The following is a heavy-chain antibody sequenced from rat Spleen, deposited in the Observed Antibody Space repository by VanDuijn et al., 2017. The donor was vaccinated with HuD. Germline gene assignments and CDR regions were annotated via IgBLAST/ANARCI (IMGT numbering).Heavy chain of an antibody. Sequence: EVQLVESGGDLVQPGRSVKLSCAASGFTFRNYGMAWVRQTLTRGLEWVAFISTGGGNTYYRDSVKGRFTISRDNAKSTLYLQMDSLRSEDTATYYCATHNNIGTTNYFDYWGQGVMVTVSS. D-gene: IGHD1-5*01. V-gene: IGHV5-25*01. CDR3: ATHNNIGTTNYFDY. CDR2: ISTGGGNT. CDR1: GFTFRNYG. J-gene: IGHJ2*01.